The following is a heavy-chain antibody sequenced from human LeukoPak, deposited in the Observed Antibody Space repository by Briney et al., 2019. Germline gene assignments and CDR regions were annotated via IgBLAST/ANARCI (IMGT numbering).Heavy chain of an antibody. Sequence: PGGSLRLSCAASGFTFSSYGMHWVRQAPGKGLEWVAFIRYDGSNKYYADSVKGRFTISRDNSKNTLYLQINSLRAEDTAVYYCAKDQGQWLVPKQFDYWGQGTLVTVSS. V-gene: IGHV3-30*02. CDR2: IRYDGSNK. CDR3: AKDQGQWLVPKQFDY. D-gene: IGHD6-19*01. CDR1: GFTFSSYG. J-gene: IGHJ4*02.